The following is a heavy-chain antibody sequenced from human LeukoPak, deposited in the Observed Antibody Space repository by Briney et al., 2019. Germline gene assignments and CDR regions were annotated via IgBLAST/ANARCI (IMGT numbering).Heavy chain of an antibody. V-gene: IGHV1-2*02. J-gene: IGHJ4*02. D-gene: IGHD3-22*01. Sequence: ASVKVSCKASGYSFTGYYMHWVRQAPGQGPEWMGWINPNSGGTNYAQKFQGRVTMTRDTSISTAYMELSRLRSDDTAVYYCALPYYYDSSGSEFWGQGTLVTVSS. CDR2: INPNSGGT. CDR1: GYSFTGYY. CDR3: ALPYYYDSSGSEF.